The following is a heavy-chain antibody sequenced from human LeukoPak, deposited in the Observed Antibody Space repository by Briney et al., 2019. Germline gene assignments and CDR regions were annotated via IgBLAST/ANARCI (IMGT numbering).Heavy chain of an antibody. D-gene: IGHD3-22*01. CDR1: GYTLTSYG. CDR3: ARDPCLDSSGCYFDY. J-gene: IGHJ4*02. V-gene: IGHV1-18*01. Sequence: GASVKVSCKASGYTLTSYGISWVRQAPGQGLEWMGWISAYNGNTNYAQKLQGRVTMTTDTSTSTAYMELRSLRSDDTAVYYCARDPCLDSSGCYFDYWGQGTLVTVSS. CDR2: ISAYNGNT.